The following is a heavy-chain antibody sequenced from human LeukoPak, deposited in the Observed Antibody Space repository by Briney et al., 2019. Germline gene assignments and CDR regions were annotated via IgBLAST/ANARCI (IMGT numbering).Heavy chain of an antibody. CDR1: GYTFTSYD. J-gene: IGHJ5*02. CDR3: ARGRASSGWFNNWFDP. D-gene: IGHD6-19*01. V-gene: IGHV1-8*01. Sequence: ASVTVSCKASGYTFTSYDINWVRQATGQGLEWMGWMNPNSGNTGYAQKFQGRVTMTRNTSISTAYMELSSLRSEDTAVYYCARGRASSGWFNNWFDPWGQGTLVTVSS. CDR2: MNPNSGNT.